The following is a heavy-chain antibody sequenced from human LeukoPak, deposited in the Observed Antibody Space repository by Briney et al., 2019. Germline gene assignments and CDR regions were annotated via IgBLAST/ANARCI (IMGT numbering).Heavy chain of an antibody. CDR1: GFTFSDYY. V-gene: IGHV3-11*05. CDR3: ARDSTRFDP. D-gene: IGHD2-2*01. J-gene: IGHJ5*02. Sequence: GGSLRLSCAASGFTFSDYYMSWIRQAPGKGLEWVSYISGSSSYTNYADSVKGRFTISRDNAKDSLYPQMNSLRAEDTAVYYCARDSTRFDPWGQGTLVTVSS. CDR2: ISGSSSYT.